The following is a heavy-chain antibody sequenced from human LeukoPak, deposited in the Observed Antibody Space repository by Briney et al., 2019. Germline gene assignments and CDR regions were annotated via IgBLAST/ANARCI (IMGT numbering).Heavy chain of an antibody. V-gene: IGHV4-34*01. CDR1: GGSFSGYC. D-gene: IGHD1-26*01. J-gene: IGHJ5*02. CDR3: ARKWTPQIIVPNWFDP. CDR2: INHSGST. Sequence: SETLSLTCAVYGGSFSGYCWSWIRQPPGKGLEWIGEINHSGSTNYNPSLKSRVTISVDTSKSQFSLKLSSVTAADTAVYYCARKWTPQIIVPNWFDPWGQGTLVTVSS.